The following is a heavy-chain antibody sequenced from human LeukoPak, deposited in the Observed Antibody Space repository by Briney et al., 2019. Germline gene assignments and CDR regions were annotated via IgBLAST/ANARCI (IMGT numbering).Heavy chain of an antibody. D-gene: IGHD6-13*01. CDR2: IYHSGST. Sequence: PSQTLSLTCTVSGGSISSGGYYWSWIRQPPGKGLEWIGYIYHSGSTYYNPSLKSRVTISVDRSKNQFSLKLSSVTAADTAVYYCAREGGQQLVTGYYYYYMDVWGKGTTVTVSS. J-gene: IGHJ6*03. V-gene: IGHV4-30-2*01. CDR1: GGSISSGGYY. CDR3: AREGGQQLVTGYYYYYMDV.